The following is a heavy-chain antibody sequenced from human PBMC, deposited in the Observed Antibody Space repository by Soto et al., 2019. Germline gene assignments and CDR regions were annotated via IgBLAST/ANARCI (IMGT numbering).Heavy chain of an antibody. CDR1: GDTISNGGYS. Sequence: QLQLQESGSRLVKSSETLSLTCGVSGDTISNGGYSWAWIRQPPGQAPEWIGHTYDSGNPYYNPSLQSHVIISVEGAKNQFSLKVSAVTAADTALYYCASDAAGDYVGYFGPGGKGTLVSVSS. D-gene: IGHD4-17*01. CDR2: TYDSGNP. CDR3: ASDAAGDYVGYFGP. V-gene: IGHV4-30-2*01. J-gene: IGHJ5*02.